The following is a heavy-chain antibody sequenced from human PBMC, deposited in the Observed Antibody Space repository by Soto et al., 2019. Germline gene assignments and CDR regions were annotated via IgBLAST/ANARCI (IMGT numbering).Heavy chain of an antibody. CDR2: MNEDGGTT. J-gene: IGHJ6*02. CDR1: GFTFSSYW. Sequence: VGSLRLSCAASGFTFSSYWMHWVRQAPGKGLVWVSRMNEDGGTTDYADSVKGRFTISRDNAKNKLYLQMNSLRVEDTAVYYCASDLSGRADVWGQGTTVPVSS. D-gene: IGHD3-10*01. V-gene: IGHV3-74*01. CDR3: ASDLSGRADV.